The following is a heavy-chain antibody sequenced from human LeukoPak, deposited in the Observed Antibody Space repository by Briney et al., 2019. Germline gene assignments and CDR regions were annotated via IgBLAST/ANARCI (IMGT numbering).Heavy chain of an antibody. J-gene: IGHJ4*02. CDR2: IWYDGSNK. V-gene: IGHV3-33*07. D-gene: IGHD2-15*01. Sequence: SGGSLRLSCAASGFTFTKYDMSWVRQAPGKGLEWVAVIWYDGSNKYYADSVKGRFTISRDNSKNTLYLQMNSLRAEDTAVYYCARRYCSGGSCHIDYWGQGTLVTVSS. CDR3: ARRYCSGGSCHIDY. CDR1: GFTFTKYD.